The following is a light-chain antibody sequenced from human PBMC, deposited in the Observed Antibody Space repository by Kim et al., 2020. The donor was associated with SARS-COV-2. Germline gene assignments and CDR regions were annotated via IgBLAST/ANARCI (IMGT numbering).Light chain of an antibody. Sequence: HPTTLPGTDESDNVATAGATWLQQHQGRPPKVLSYRNNNRPSGISERFSASMSGNIASLTITGLQPEDEADYYCSTWLWGRGGYVFGTGTKVTVL. CDR3: STWLWGRGGYV. J-gene: IGLJ1*01. CDR1: SDNVATAG. CDR2: RNN. V-gene: IGLV10-54*01.